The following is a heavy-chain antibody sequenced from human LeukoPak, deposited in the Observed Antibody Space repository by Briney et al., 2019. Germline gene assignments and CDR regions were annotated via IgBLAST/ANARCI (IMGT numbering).Heavy chain of an antibody. J-gene: IGHJ4*02. CDR3: AAHGDRYYFDY. D-gene: IGHD4-17*01. V-gene: IGHV4-34*01. CDR1: GGSFSGYY. Sequence: SETLSLTCAVYGGSFSGYYWSWIRQPPGKGLEWIGEINHSGSTNYNPSLKSRVTISVDTSKNQFSLKLSSVTAADTAVYYCAAHGDRYYFDYWGQGTLVTASS. CDR2: INHSGST.